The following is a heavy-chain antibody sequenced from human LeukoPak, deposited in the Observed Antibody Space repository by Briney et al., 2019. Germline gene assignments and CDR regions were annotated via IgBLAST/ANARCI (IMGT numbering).Heavy chain of an antibody. CDR2: ISSSSSNT. D-gene: IGHD2/OR15-2a*01. V-gene: IGHV3-21*01. J-gene: IGHJ4*02. CDR3: VRVTFPSFDY. Sequence: KPGGSPRLSCAASGFTFSSYSMSWVRQAPGKGLEWVSSISSSSSNTYYADSVKGRFTISRDNAKSSQYLQMNSLRAEDTAVYYCVRVTFPSFDYWGQGTLVTVSS. CDR1: GFTFSSYS.